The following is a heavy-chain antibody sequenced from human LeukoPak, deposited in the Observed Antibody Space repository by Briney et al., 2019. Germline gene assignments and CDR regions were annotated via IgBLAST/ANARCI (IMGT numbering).Heavy chain of an antibody. CDR2: IRSSGSTI. J-gene: IGHJ4*02. D-gene: IGHD1-1*01. CDR1: GFAFSSYE. V-gene: IGHV3-48*03. CDR3: ARWNLLSDY. Sequence: GGSLRLSCAASGFAFSSYEMIWVRQAPGKGLEWVSYIRSSGSTIYYADSVKGRFTISRDNAKNSLYLQMNSLRAEDTAVYYCARWNLLSDYWGQGTLVTVSS.